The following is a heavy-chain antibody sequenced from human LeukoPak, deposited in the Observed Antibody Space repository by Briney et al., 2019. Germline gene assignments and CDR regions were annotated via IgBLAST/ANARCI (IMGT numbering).Heavy chain of an antibody. Sequence: GASVKVSCKASGYTFTSYGISWVRQAPGQGLEWMGLISAYNGNTNYAQKLQGRVTMTTDTSTSTAYMELSSLRSEDTAVYYCAREDGYNYEPRYYFDYWGQGTLVTVSS. CDR2: ISAYNGNT. CDR3: AREDGYNYEPRYYFDY. D-gene: IGHD5-24*01. V-gene: IGHV1-18*01. CDR1: GYTFTSYG. J-gene: IGHJ4*02.